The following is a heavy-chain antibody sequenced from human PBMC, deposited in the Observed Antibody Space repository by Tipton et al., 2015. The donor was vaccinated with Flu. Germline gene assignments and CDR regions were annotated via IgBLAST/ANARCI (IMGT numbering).Heavy chain of an antibody. CDR1: GFTFSDYY. J-gene: IGHJ6*02. V-gene: IGHV3-11*01. D-gene: IGHD2-2*01. CDR2: ISSSGSTI. Sequence: SLRLSCAASGFTFSDYYMSWIRQAPGKGLEWVSYISSSGSTIYYADSVKGRFTISRDNAKNSLYLQMNSLRAEDTAVYYCARDRCSRTSCSMYYYYGKDVWGQGTTVTVSS. CDR3: ARDRCSRTSCSMYYYYGKDV.